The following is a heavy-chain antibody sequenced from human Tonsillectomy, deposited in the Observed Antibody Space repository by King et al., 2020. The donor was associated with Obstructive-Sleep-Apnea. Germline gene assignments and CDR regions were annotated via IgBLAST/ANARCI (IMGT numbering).Heavy chain of an antibody. J-gene: IGHJ3*02. CDR3: ARHSVGRLVLGATAFDI. CDR1: GGSISSYY. Sequence: VQLQESGPGLVKPSETLSLICTVSGGSISSYYWSWIRQPPGKGLEWVGYIYNSGSTNYNPSLKSQVTISVDTSKNQFSLKLSSVTAADTAMYSCARHSVGRLVLGATAFDIWGQGTMVTVSS. D-gene: IGHD5/OR15-5a*01. CDR2: IYNSGST. V-gene: IGHV4-59*08.